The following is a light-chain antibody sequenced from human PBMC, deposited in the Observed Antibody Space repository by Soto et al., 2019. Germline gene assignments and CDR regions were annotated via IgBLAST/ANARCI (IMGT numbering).Light chain of an antibody. CDR1: QRFTSGY. J-gene: IGKJ5*01. CDR2: GAS. CDR3: QQYGESPIT. V-gene: IGKV3-20*01. Sequence: IVVTRSPGAPSFSPGVSGTLCCTARQRFTSGYLAWYQQKPGQAPRLLIYGASRRATGIPARFSGSGSGTDFTLTTSRLQSEDFAVYYCQQYGESPITFGQGTRAEIK.